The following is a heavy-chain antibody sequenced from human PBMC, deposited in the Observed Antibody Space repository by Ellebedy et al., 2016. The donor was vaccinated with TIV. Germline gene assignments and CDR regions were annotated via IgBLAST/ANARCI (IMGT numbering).Heavy chain of an antibody. J-gene: IGHJ4*02. Sequence: SETLSLXXAVYGGSFTGYYWSWIRQPPGKGLEWIGYIHYSGSTNYNPSLKSRVTISVDTSKNQFSLKLSSVTAADTAVYHCARGAAVGATSNYWGQGTLVTVSS. CDR1: GGSFTGYY. CDR2: IHYSGST. CDR3: ARGAAVGATSNY. D-gene: IGHD1-26*01. V-gene: IGHV4-59*01.